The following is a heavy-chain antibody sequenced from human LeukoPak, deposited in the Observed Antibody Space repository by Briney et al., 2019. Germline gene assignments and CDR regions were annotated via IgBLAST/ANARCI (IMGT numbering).Heavy chain of an antibody. CDR3: AKVALGQYSGAEYFQH. J-gene: IGHJ1*01. CDR1: GFTFSSYW. Sequence: QPGGSLRLSCAASGFTFSSYWMSWVRQAPGKGLEWVANIKQDGSEKYYVDSVKGRFTISRDNAKNSLYLQMNSLRAEDTALYYCAKVALGQYSGAEYFQHWGQGTLVTVSS. D-gene: IGHD3-10*01. V-gene: IGHV3-7*03. CDR2: IKQDGSEK.